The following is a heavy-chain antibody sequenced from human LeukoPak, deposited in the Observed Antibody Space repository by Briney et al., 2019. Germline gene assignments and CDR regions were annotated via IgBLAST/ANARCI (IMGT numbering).Heavy chain of an antibody. D-gene: IGHD1-26*01. CDR3: ARDLLRRAASGMLDS. Sequence: ASVKVSCKVSGYTLTELSMHWVRQAPGKGLEWMGGFDPEDGETIYAQKFQGRVTMTEDTSTDTAYMELSRLRSDDTAVYYCARDLLRRAASGMLDSWGQGTLVTVSS. V-gene: IGHV1-24*01. CDR1: GYTLTELS. J-gene: IGHJ4*02. CDR2: FDPEDGET.